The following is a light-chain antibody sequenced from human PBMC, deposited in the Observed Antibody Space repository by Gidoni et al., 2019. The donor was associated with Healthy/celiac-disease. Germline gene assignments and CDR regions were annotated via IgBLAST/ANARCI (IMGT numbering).Light chain of an antibody. J-gene: IGKJ1*01. Sequence: EIVLTQSPGTLSLSPGERATLSCRASQSVSSSYLAWYQQKPGQAPRLLIYGASSRATGIPDRFSGSGSGTDFPLTISRLEPEDFAVYYCQQYGSSRTFGQXTKVEIK. V-gene: IGKV3-20*01. CDR2: GAS. CDR3: QQYGSSRT. CDR1: QSVSSSY.